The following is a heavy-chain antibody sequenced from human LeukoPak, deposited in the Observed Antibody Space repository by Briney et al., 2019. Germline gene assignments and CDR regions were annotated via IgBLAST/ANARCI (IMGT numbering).Heavy chain of an antibody. J-gene: IGHJ4*02. CDR1: GFTFSSYW. CDR3: ARVDFWGGYYFDY. D-gene: IGHD3-3*01. Sequence: GGSLRLSCAASGFTFSSYWMSWVRQAPGKGLEWVANIKQDGSEKYYADSVKGRFTISRDNAKNSLYLQMNSLRAEDTAVYYCARVDFWGGYYFDYWGQGTLVTVSS. CDR2: IKQDGSEK. V-gene: IGHV3-7*01.